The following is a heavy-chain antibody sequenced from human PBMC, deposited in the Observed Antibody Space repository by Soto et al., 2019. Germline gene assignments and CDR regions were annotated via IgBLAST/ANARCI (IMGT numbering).Heavy chain of an antibody. CDR3: ARADTAMTTPFDY. CDR1: GGSVSSGSHY. CDR2: IYSSGST. Sequence: SETLSLTCTVSGGSVSSGSHYWSWIRQPPGKGPEWIGYIYSSGSTNYNPSLRSRVTISADTSKTQFSLKLTSVTAADTAVYYCARADTAMTTPFDYWGQGTLVTVSS. D-gene: IGHD5-18*01. V-gene: IGHV4-61*01. J-gene: IGHJ4*02.